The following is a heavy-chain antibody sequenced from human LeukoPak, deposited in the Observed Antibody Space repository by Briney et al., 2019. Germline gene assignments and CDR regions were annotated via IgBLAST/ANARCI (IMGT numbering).Heavy chain of an antibody. CDR1: GFSFSSYT. CDR3: AKGEHCSGGSCYSPRFDP. CDR2: ISGSGGST. D-gene: IGHD2-15*01. Sequence: GGSLRLSCAASGFSFSSYTMMWVRQAPGKGLEWVSAISGSGGSTYYADSVKGRFTISRDNSKNTLYLQMNSLRAEDTAVYYCAKGEHCSGGSCYSPRFDPWGQGTLVTVSS. J-gene: IGHJ5*02. V-gene: IGHV3-23*01.